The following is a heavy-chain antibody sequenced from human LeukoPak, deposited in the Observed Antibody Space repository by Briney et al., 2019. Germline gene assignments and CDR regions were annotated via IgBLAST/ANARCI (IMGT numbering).Heavy chain of an antibody. Sequence: VASVKVSCKASGYTFTSYGISWVRQAPGQGLEWMGWISAYNGNTNYAQKLQGRVTMTTDTSTSTAYMELRSLRSDDTAVYYCARDYLSIAAINWFDPWGQGTLVTVSS. CDR2: ISAYNGNT. V-gene: IGHV1-18*01. CDR1: GYTFTSYG. CDR3: ARDYLSIAAINWFDP. D-gene: IGHD6-6*01. J-gene: IGHJ5*02.